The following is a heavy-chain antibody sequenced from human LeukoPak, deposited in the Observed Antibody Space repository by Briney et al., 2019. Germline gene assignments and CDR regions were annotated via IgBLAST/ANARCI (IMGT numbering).Heavy chain of an antibody. CDR3: VIVSGTNYYYYMDV. Sequence: SETLSLTCSVSGASISNDYWSWVRQPPGKGLEWIGYIYNTGSTKYTPSLKSRVTISRNTSRNQFSLELRSVTAADTAVYYCVIVSGTNYYYYMDVWGKGTTVTVSS. CDR2: IYNTGST. D-gene: IGHD1-20*01. V-gene: IGHV4-59*01. J-gene: IGHJ6*03. CDR1: GASISNDY.